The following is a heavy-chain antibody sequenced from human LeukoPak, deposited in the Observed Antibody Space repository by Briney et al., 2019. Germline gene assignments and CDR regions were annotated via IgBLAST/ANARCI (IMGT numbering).Heavy chain of an antibody. CDR3: ARQTRIVVVTAQLNWFDP. J-gene: IGHJ5*02. CDR1: GGSISSYY. V-gene: IGHV4-39*01. CDR2: IYYSGST. D-gene: IGHD2-21*02. Sequence: SQTLSLTCTVSGGSISSYYWSWIRQPPGKGLEWIGSIYYSGSTYYNPSLKSRVTISVDTSKNQFSLKLSSVTAADTAVYYCARQTRIVVVTAQLNWFDPWGQGTLVTVSS.